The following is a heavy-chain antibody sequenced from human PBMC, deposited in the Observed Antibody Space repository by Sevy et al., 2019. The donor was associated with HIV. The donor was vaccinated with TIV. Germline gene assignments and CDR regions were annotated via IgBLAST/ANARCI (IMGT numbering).Heavy chain of an antibody. J-gene: IGHJ1*01. Sequence: GGSLRLSCTASGLIFRDRAMPWVRQTPGKGLEWVSGMTVYSGSEDYADFVKGRFTICRDNAKNSLNLQMDSLTLEDTALYCGIREIESGGANFWGQGTLVTVSS. CDR1: GLIFRDRA. CDR2: MTVYSGSE. CDR3: IREIESGGANF. D-gene: IGHD2-21*01. V-gene: IGHV3-9*01.